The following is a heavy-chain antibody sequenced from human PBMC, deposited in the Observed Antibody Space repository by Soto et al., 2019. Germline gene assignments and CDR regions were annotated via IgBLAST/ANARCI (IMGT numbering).Heavy chain of an antibody. D-gene: IGHD2-15*01. CDR2: IYYSGST. Sequence: KTSETLSLTCTVSGGSISSGDYYWSWIRQPPGKGLEWIGYIYYSGSTYYNPSLKSRVTISIDTSKNQLSLKLRSVTAADTAVYYCARDLGYCSGGSCYSYDAFDIWGQGTMVTVSS. CDR3: ARDLGYCSGGSCYSYDAFDI. J-gene: IGHJ3*02. CDR1: GGSISSGDYY. V-gene: IGHV4-30-4*01.